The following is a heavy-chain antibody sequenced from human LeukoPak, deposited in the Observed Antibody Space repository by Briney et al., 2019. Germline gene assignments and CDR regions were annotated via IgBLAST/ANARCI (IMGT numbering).Heavy chain of an antibody. Sequence: GGSLRLSCSGSGFTFSHHWMTWVRRAPGKGLEWVASIKFDGSEKFYGDSVKGRFTISRDNAKNSLYLQMNSLRAEDTATYFCVGARSSLWSRQVSIWFDPWGQGTLVTVSS. D-gene: IGHD2-2*01. J-gene: IGHJ5*02. CDR3: VGARSSLWSRQVSIWFDP. CDR1: GFTFSHHW. CDR2: IKFDGSEK. V-gene: IGHV3-7*01.